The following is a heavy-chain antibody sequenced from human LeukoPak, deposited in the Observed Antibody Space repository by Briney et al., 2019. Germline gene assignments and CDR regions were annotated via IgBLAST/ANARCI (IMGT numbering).Heavy chain of an antibody. CDR3: ARDQYSNYAY. D-gene: IGHD4-11*01. J-gene: IGHJ4*02. Sequence: GGSLRLSCAASGFTFSSYWMTWVRQAPGKGLEGVATIKQEGSEKYYVDSVKGRFTISRDNAKNSLYLQMSSLRAEDTAVYYCARDQYSNYAYWGQGTLVTVSS. V-gene: IGHV3-7*01. CDR1: GFTFSSYW. CDR2: IKQEGSEK.